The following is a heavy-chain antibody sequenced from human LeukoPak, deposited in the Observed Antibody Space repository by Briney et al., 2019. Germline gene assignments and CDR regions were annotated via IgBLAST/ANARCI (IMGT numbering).Heavy chain of an antibody. CDR2: IVVGSGNT. Sequence: SVKVSCKASGFTFTSSAVQWVRQARGQRLEWIGWIVVGSGNTNYAQKFQERVTITRDMSTSTAYMELSSLRSEDTAVYYCAAEPGEWVVRGVFDYWGQGTLVTVSS. V-gene: IGHV1-58*01. CDR3: AAEPGEWVVRGVFDY. CDR1: GFTFTSSA. D-gene: IGHD3-10*01. J-gene: IGHJ4*02.